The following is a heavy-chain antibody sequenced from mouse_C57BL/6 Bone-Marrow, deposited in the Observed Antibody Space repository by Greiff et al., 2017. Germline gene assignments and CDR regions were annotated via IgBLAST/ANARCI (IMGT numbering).Heavy chain of an antibody. CDR2: IDPSDSYT. Sequence: QVQLQQPGAELVKPGASVKLSCKASGYTFTSYWMQWVKQRPGQGLEWIGEIDPSDSYTNYNQKFKVKATLTVDTSSSTAYMQLSSLTSEDSAVYYCARGLFFAYWGQGTLVTVSA. CDR1: GYTFTSYW. D-gene: IGHD1-1*01. CDR3: ARGLFFAY. V-gene: IGHV1-50*01. J-gene: IGHJ3*01.